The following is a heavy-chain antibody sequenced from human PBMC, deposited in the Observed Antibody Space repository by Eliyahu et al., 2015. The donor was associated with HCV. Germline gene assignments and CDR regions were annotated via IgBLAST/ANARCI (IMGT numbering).Heavy chain of an antibody. D-gene: IGHD3-10*01. CDR3: AKDTAYGSGSLDY. V-gene: IGHV3-9*01. Sequence: EVQLVESGGGLVQPGRSLRLSCAASGFTFDDYAMHWVRQAPGKGLEWVSGISWNSGSIGYADSVKGRFTISRDNAKNSLYLQMNSLRAEDTALYYCAKDTAYGSGSLDYWGQGTLVTVSS. CDR1: GFTFDDYA. CDR2: ISWNSGSI. J-gene: IGHJ4*02.